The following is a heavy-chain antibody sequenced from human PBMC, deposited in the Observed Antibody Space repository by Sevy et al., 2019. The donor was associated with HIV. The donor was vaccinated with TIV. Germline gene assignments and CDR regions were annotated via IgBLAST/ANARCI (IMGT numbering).Heavy chain of an antibody. Sequence: SETLSLTCTVSGGSITSLYWNWIRQPPGKGLEWIANIYYNGHINYNPSLKSRVTLSLDTPKNQFSLGLGSVTAADTAMYYCAGENAWGRGYSWGQGTLVTVSS. J-gene: IGHJ4*02. V-gene: IGHV4-59*08. CDR1: GGSITSLY. CDR3: AGENAWGRGYS. CDR2: IYYNGHI. D-gene: IGHD1-26*01.